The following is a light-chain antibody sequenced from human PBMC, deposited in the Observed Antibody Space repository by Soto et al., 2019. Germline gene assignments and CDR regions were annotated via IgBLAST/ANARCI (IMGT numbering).Light chain of an antibody. J-gene: IGLJ1*01. CDR3: KSYAGSNTYV. CDR2: EVV. V-gene: IGLV2-8*01. Sequence: QYVLTQSPSASGSPGQSVTISCTGTKNDIGVYDFVSWYQHHPGKAPRLIIYEVVQRPSGVPDRFSGSKSGNTASLTVSGLQAADEADYFCKSYAGSNTYVFGSGTKVTLL. CDR1: KNDIGVYDF.